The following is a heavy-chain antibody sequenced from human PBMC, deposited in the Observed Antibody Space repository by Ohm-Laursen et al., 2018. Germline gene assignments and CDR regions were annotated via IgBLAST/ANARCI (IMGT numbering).Heavy chain of an antibody. V-gene: IGHV3-23*01. J-gene: IGHJ4*02. CDR2: ITGSGGST. Sequence: SLRLSCSASGFTFSNYAMSWVRQAPRKGLEWVSAITGSGGSTYYADSVKGRFTISRGNSKNTLYLQMNSLRAEDTAVYYCAKQPPAPAGTYDYWGQGTLVTVSS. D-gene: IGHD6-13*01. CDR3: AKQPPAPAGTYDY. CDR1: GFTFSNYA.